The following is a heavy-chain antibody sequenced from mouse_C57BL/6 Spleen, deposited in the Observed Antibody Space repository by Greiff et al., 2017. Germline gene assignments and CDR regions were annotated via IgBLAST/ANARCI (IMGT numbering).Heavy chain of an antibody. Sequence: VQLQQSDAELVKPGASVKISCKVSGYTFTDHTIHWMKQRPEQGLEWIGYIYPRDGSTKYNEKFKGKATLTADKSSSTAYMQLNSLTSEDSAVYVCAGGYYYGSGYGWFAYWGQGTLVTVSA. D-gene: IGHD1-1*01. V-gene: IGHV1-78*01. CDR1: GYTFTDHT. CDR2: IYPRDGST. J-gene: IGHJ3*01. CDR3: AGGYYYGSGYGWFAY.